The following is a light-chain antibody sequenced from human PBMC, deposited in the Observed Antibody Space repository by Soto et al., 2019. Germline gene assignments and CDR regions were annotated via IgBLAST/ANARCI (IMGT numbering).Light chain of an antibody. CDR1: QSISKW. CDR2: EVS. CDR3: QQYNIYST. Sequence: DIQMTQSPSTLSASVGDRVTITCRASQSISKWLAWYQQKPAKAPKLVISEVSRLESGVPSRFSGSGSGTEFTLTISSLQPDDFATYYCQQYNIYSTFGQGTKVEIK. J-gene: IGKJ1*01. V-gene: IGKV1-5*03.